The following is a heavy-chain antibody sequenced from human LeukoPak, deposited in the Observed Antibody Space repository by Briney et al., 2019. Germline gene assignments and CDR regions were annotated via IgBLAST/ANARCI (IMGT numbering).Heavy chain of an antibody. V-gene: IGHV3-23*01. Sequence: GGSLRLSCAASGFTFSSYAMSWIRQAPGKGLEWVSAISGSGGSTYYADSVKGRFTISRDNSKNTLYLQMNSLRAEDTAVYYCAKDGRALRYYYDSSGYFNAFDIWGQGTMVTVSS. CDR2: ISGSGGST. CDR1: GFTFSSYA. CDR3: AKDGRALRYYYDSSGYFNAFDI. J-gene: IGHJ3*02. D-gene: IGHD3-22*01.